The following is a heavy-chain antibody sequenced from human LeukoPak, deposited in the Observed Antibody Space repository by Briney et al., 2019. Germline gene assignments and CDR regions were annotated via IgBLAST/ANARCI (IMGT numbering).Heavy chain of an antibody. Sequence: SETLSLTCTVSGGSISSSSYYWGWIRQPPGKGLEWIGSIYYSGSTYYNPSLKSRVTISVDTSKNQFSLKLSSVTAADTAVYYCARQYPELWARYYMDVWGKGTTVTISS. CDR2: IYYSGST. CDR3: ARQYPELWARYYMDV. J-gene: IGHJ6*03. D-gene: IGHD5-18*01. CDR1: GGSISSSSYY. V-gene: IGHV4-39*01.